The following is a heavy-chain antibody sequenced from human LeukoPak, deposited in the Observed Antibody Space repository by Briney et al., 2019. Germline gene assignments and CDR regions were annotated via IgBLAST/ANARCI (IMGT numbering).Heavy chain of an antibody. D-gene: IGHD1-26*01. CDR2: INSDGSST. CDR1: GFTFSSYW. Sequence: PGGSLRLSCAASGFTFSSYWMHWVRQAPGKGLLWVSHINSDGSSTNYADSVKGRFTISRDNAKNTLYLQMNSLRVEDTAVYYCARAGGSYYGDWGQGTLVTVSS. J-gene: IGHJ4*02. V-gene: IGHV3-74*01. CDR3: ARAGGSYYGD.